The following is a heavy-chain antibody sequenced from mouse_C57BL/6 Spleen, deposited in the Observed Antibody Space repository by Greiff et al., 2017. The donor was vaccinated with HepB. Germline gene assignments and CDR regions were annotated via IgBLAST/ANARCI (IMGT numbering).Heavy chain of an antibody. CDR3: ARQGDYERGGYAMDY. CDR1: GFTFSSYG. D-gene: IGHD2-4*01. J-gene: IGHJ4*01. CDR2: ISSGGSYT. V-gene: IGHV5-6*01. Sequence: EVKLLESGGDLVKPGGSLKLSCAASGFTFSSYGMSWVRQTPDKRLEWVATISSGGSYTYYPDSVKGRFTISRDNAKNTLYLQMSSLKSEDTAMYYCARQGDYERGGYAMDYWGQGTSVTVSS.